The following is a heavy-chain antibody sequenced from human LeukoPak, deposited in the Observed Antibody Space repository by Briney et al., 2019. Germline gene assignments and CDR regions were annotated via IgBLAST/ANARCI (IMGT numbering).Heavy chain of an antibody. D-gene: IGHD1-26*01. CDR3: ARDPRGTRSVYFDY. CDR1: GFTFRNYA. J-gene: IGHJ4*02. CDR2: ISNDGYNK. Sequence: GGSLRLSCAASGFTFRNYAMHWVRQAPGKGLEWVALISNDGYNKYYADSVKGRFSISRDNSKNTLYVQLNSLRTEDTAVYFCARDPRGTRSVYFDYWGQGTLVTVSS. V-gene: IGHV3-30*04.